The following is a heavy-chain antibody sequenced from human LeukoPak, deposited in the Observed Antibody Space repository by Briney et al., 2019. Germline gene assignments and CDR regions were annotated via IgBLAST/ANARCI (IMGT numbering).Heavy chain of an antibody. Sequence: SVKVSCKASGGTFSSYAISWVRQAPGQGLEWMGRIIPILGIANYTQKFQGRVTITADKSTSTAYMELSSLRSEDTAVYYCARDQVATTSHYDLWGRGTLVTVSS. CDR3: ARDQVATTSHYDL. CDR2: IIPILGIA. CDR1: GGTFSSYA. J-gene: IGHJ2*01. V-gene: IGHV1-69*04. D-gene: IGHD5-12*01.